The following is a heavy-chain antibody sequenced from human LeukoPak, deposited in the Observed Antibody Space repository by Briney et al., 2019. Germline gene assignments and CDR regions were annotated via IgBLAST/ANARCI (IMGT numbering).Heavy chain of an antibody. J-gene: IGHJ4*02. CDR2: IDPSDSET. CDR1: GYSFTNYW. CDR3: ARQTAMGRSGDY. V-gene: IGHV5-51*01. Sequence: GESLKISCTASGYSFTNYWIGWVRPMPPKGLEWRGFIDPSDSETRYTPSFQGQVTISADKSLSTAYLQGNSRKASDTAMYYCARQTAMGRSGDYWGQGTLVIASS. D-gene: IGHD5-18*01.